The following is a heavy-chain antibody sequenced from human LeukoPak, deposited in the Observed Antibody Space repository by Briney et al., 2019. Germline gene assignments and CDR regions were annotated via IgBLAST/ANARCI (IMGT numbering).Heavy chain of an antibody. CDR3: ARLLHYYYGMDV. Sequence: PSETLSLTCTVSGGSISSYYWSWIRQPPGKGLEWIGYIYYSGSTNYNPSLKSRVTISVDTSKNQFSLKLSSVTAADTAVYCCARLLHYYYGMDVWGQGTTVTVSS. J-gene: IGHJ6*02. CDR1: GGSISSYY. D-gene: IGHD2-21*02. CDR2: IYYSGST. V-gene: IGHV4-59*08.